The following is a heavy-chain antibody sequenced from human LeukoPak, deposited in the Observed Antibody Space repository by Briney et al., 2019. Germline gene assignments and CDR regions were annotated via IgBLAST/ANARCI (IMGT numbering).Heavy chain of an antibody. CDR1: GFTFSRYW. V-gene: IGHV3-7*03. Sequence: GGSLRLSCVASGFTFSRYWMIWARQAPGKGLQWVANIKEDGSEKYYVGSVKGRFTISRDNAKNSLYLHMISLRVEDTAVYYCARAGDSHYWGQGTLVTVSS. D-gene: IGHD7-27*01. CDR2: IKEDGSEK. CDR3: ARAGDSHY. J-gene: IGHJ4*02.